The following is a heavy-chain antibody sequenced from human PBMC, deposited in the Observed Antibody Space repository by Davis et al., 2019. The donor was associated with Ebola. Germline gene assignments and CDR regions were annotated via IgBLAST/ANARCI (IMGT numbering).Heavy chain of an antibody. J-gene: IGHJ5*02. V-gene: IGHV1-18*01. CDR1: GYTFTSYG. CDR2: ISAYNGNT. Sequence: ASVNVSCKASGYTFTSYGISWVRQAPGQGLEWMGWISAYNGNTNYAQKLQGRVTMTTDTSTSTAYMELSSLRSEDTAVYYCARSAGTIENWFDPWGQGTLVTVSS. D-gene: IGHD6-13*01. CDR3: ARSAGTIENWFDP.